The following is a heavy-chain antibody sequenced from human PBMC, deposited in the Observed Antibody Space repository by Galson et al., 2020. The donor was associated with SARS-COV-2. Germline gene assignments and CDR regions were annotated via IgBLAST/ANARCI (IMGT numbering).Heavy chain of an antibody. CDR1: GFTFSSYA. Sequence: SLKISCAASGFTFSSYAMHWVRQAPGKGLEWVAVISYDGSNKYYADSVKGRFTISRDNSKNTLYLQMNSLRAEDTAVYYCASEGFGADAFDIWGQGTMVTVSS. CDR2: ISYDGSNK. J-gene: IGHJ3*02. D-gene: IGHD3-10*01. CDR3: ASEGFGADAFDI. V-gene: IGHV3-30*04.